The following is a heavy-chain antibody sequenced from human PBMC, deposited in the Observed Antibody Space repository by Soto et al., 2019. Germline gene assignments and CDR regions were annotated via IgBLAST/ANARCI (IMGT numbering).Heavy chain of an antibody. J-gene: IGHJ5*02. CDR3: ARDARSSFDWCDP. V-gene: IGHV1-69*08. Sequence: QVQLVQSGAEVKKPGSSVKVSCKASGGTFSSYTISWVRQAPGQRLEWMGRIIPILGIANYAQKFQGRVTITADKSTSTAYMELSSLISEDTAVYYCARDARSSFDWCDPWGQGTLVTVSS. CDR2: IIPILGIA. CDR1: GGTFSSYT.